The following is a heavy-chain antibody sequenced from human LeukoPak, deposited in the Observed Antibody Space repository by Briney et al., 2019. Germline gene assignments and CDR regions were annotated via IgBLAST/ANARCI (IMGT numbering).Heavy chain of an antibody. D-gene: IGHD5-24*01. J-gene: IGHJ6*02. Sequence: ASVKVSCTDSGYTFTSYNINWVRQATGQGLEWMGWMNPNSGNTGYAQKFQGRVTMTRNTSISTAYMELSSLRSENTAVYYCARDLEMTTITEYYYYGMGVWGQGTTVTVSS. CDR3: ARDLEMTTITEYYYYGMGV. CDR1: GYTFTSYN. V-gene: IGHV1-8*01. CDR2: MNPNSGNT.